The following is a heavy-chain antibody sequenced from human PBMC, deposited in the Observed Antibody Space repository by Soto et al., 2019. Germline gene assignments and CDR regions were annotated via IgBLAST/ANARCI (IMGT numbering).Heavy chain of an antibody. CDR2: IDSGGGTT. J-gene: IGHJ4*02. V-gene: IGHV3-74*01. Sequence: GGSLRLSCAASGFTFSTYWMHWFRQAPGKGLMWVSRIDSGGGTTTYADSVKGRFTISRDNAKNTLYLQMNGLRAEDTALYYCARWFTYGNFDYFDYWGQGAQVTVSS. CDR3: ARWFTYGNFDYFDY. CDR1: GFTFSTYW. D-gene: IGHD3-10*01.